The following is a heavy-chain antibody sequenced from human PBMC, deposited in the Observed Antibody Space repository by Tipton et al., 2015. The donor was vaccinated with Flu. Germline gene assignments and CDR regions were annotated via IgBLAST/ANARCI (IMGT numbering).Heavy chain of an antibody. J-gene: IGHJ4*02. Sequence: GLVKPSETLSLTCTVSGGSISSYYWSWIRQPAGKGLEWIGRIYYSGSTNYNPSLKSRVTISVDTPKNQFSLKLSSVTAADTAAYYCARYNWNLFDYWGQGTLVTVSS. CDR1: GGSISSYY. V-gene: IGHV4-4*07. D-gene: IGHD1-20*01. CDR2: IYYSGST. CDR3: ARYNWNLFDY.